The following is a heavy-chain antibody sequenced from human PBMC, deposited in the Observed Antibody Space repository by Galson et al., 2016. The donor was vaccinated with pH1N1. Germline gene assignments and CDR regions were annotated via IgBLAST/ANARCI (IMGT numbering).Heavy chain of an antibody. CDR3: ARDPGGGNVERPYYNYALNV. J-gene: IGHJ6*02. D-gene: IGHD3-16*02. CDR1: GGTFSSSA. V-gene: IGHV1-69*13. Sequence: SVKVSRKVSGGTFSSSAITWVRQAPGQGLEYMGTIIPLFDTTNDAQKFQGRVTITADESTSTAYMELSSLRSEDTAVYYCARDPGGGNVERPYYNYALNVWGQGTTITVSS. CDR2: IIPLFDTT.